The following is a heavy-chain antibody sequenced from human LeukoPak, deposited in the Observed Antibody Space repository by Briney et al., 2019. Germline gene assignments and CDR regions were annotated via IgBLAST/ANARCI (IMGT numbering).Heavy chain of an antibody. CDR3: ARDSRPYYRRIDASDT. D-gene: IGHD2-8*01. CDR1: GFTFSSYS. J-gene: IGHJ3*02. V-gene: IGHV3-21*01. Sequence: PGGSLRLSCAASGFTFSSYSMDWVRQAPGKGLEWVSSISYSDSYIYYADSVEGRFTISRDNAKNSLYLQVNSLRAEDTAVYYCARDSRPYYRRIDASDTWGQGTMVTVSS. CDR2: ISYSDSYI.